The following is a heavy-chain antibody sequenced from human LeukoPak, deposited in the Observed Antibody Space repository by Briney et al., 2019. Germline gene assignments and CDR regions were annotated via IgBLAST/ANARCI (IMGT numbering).Heavy chain of an antibody. J-gene: IGHJ4*02. CDR2: ISSSGSTI. CDR1: GFTFSSYW. CDR3: AKILSAAGIIY. D-gene: IGHD6-13*01. Sequence: GGSLRLSCAASGFTFSSYWMSWVRQAPGKGLEWVSYISSSGSTIYYADSVKGRFTISRDNSKNTLYLQMNSLRAEDTAVYYCAKILSAAGIIYWGQGTLVTVSS. V-gene: IGHV3-48*01.